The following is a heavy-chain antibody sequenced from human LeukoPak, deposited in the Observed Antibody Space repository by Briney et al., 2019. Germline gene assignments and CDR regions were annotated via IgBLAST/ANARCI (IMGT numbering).Heavy chain of an antibody. Sequence: PSETLSLTCTVSGGSISSHYWSWIRQPPGKGLEWIGYIDYSGSTNYNPSLKSRVTISVDTSKNQFSLKLSSVTAADTAVYYCARSIAAAGLLFYYYYMDVWGKGTTVTVSS. CDR2: IDYSGST. J-gene: IGHJ6*03. D-gene: IGHD6-13*01. V-gene: IGHV4-59*11. CDR3: ARSIAAAGLLFYYYYMDV. CDR1: GGSISSHY.